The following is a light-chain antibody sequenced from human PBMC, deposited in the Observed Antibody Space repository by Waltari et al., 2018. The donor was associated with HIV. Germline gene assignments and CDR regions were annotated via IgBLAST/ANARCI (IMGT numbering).Light chain of an antibody. V-gene: IGKV1-5*03. CDR1: ERMSSW. CDR3: QQYHCHSPVT. CDR2: TAT. Sequence: DIQMTQSPSTLSASVGDRVHITCRASERMSSWLAWYQYKPGRAPKLLIHTATTLESGVPSRFSGSGSDTEFTLTISGLRPDDFAAYYCQQYHCHSPVTFGPGTKVDFK. J-gene: IGKJ1*01.